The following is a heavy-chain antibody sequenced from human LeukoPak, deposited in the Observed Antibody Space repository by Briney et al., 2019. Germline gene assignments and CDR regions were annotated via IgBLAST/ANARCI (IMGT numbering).Heavy chain of an antibody. CDR1: GGSISNYF. J-gene: IGHJ4*02. D-gene: IGHD5-24*01. CDR2: IYYSGST. Sequence: SETLSLTCTVPGGSISNYFWSWIRQPPGKGLEWIGYIYYSGSTNYNPSLKSRVTISVDTPKNQFSLKLSSVTAADTAVYYCARVQGDGYNFDYWGQGTLVTVSS. CDR3: ARVQGDGYNFDY. V-gene: IGHV4-59*01.